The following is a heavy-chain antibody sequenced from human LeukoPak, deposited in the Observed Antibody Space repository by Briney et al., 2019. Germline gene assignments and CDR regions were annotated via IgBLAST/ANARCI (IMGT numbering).Heavy chain of an antibody. V-gene: IGHV1-18*01. CDR1: GYTFTSYG. CDR2: ISAYNGNT. J-gene: IGHJ6*03. Sequence: ASVKVSCKASGYTFTSYGISWVRQAPGQGLEWMGWISAYNGNTNYAQKLQGRVTMTTDTSTSTAYMELRSLRSDDTAVYYCARDFGTRINIVVDPRKPIVEADMDVWGKGTTVTVSS. CDR3: ARDFGTRINIVVDPRKPIVEADMDV. D-gene: IGHD2-15*01.